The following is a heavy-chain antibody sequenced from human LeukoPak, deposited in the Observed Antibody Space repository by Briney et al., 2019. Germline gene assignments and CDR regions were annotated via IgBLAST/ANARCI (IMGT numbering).Heavy chain of an antibody. Sequence: GGSLRLSCGTSGSTFSDSWMSWFRQAPGQGLEWVASIKDDGSDKYYLDSVRGRFTISRDNAEDSLYLQLDDLRAEDTAVFYCARHLLRGQNFDYWGQGTLVTVSS. CDR3: ARHLLRGQNFDY. V-gene: IGHV3-7*01. CDR1: GSTFSDSW. CDR2: IKDDGSDK. J-gene: IGHJ4*02.